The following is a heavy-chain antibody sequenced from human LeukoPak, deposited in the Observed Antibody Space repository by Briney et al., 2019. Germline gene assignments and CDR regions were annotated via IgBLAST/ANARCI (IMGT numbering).Heavy chain of an antibody. V-gene: IGHV4-38-2*02. J-gene: IGHJ4*02. CDR3: ARENYDSSGYPYYFDY. CDR1: GYSISSGYY. CDR2: IYHSGST. Sequence: PSETLSLTCTVSGYSISSGYYWGWIRQPPGKGLEWIGSIYHSGSTYYNPSLKSRVTISVDTSKNQFSLKLSSVTAADTAVYYCARENYDSSGYPYYFDYWGQGTLVTVSS. D-gene: IGHD3-22*01.